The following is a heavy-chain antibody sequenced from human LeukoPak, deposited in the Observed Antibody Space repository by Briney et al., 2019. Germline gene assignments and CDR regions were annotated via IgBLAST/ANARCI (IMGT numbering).Heavy chain of an antibody. Sequence: ASVKVSCKASGYTFTSYGISWVRQAPGQGLEWMGWISAYNGNTNYAQKLQGRVTVTTDTSTSTAYMELRSLRSDDTAVYYCARDTYYDFWSGYSYGMDVWGQGTTVTVSS. CDR1: GYTFTSYG. J-gene: IGHJ6*02. CDR2: ISAYNGNT. CDR3: ARDTYYDFWSGYSYGMDV. V-gene: IGHV1-18*01. D-gene: IGHD3-3*01.